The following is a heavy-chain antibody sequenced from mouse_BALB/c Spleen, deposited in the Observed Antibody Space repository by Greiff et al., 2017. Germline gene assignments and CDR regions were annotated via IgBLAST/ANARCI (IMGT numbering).Heavy chain of an antibody. Sequence: EVKLMESGPGLVKPSQSLSLTCTVTGYSITSDYAWNWIRQFPGNKLEWMGYISYSGSTSYNPSLKSRISITRDTSKNQFFLQLNSVTTEDTATYYCAILLWDAMDYWGQGTSVTVSS. CDR1: GYSITSDYA. CDR3: AILLWDAMDY. CDR2: ISYSGST. J-gene: IGHJ4*01. V-gene: IGHV3-2*02. D-gene: IGHD2-1*01.